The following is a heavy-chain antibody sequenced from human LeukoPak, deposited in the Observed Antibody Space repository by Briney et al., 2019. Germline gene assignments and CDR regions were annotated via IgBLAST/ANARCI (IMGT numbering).Heavy chain of an antibody. J-gene: IGHJ4*02. Sequence: GSSVKVSCKASGGTFSSYAISWVRQAPGQGLEWMGGIIPIFGTANYARKFQGRVTITADKSTSTAYMELSSLRSEDTAVYYCARVSRAGESFDYWGQGTLVTVSS. V-gene: IGHV1-69*06. CDR3: ARVSRAGESFDY. D-gene: IGHD2-2*01. CDR1: GGTFSSYA. CDR2: IIPIFGTA.